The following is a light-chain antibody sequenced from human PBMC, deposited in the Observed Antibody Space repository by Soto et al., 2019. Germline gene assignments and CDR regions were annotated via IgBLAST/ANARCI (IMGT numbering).Light chain of an antibody. CDR3: QQYHSLPLT. Sequence: DIQMTQSPSSLSASVGDRVTITCQASQDISNYLNWYQHKPGEAPTLLVNDASDSEIGVPSRYSGSGSGAHCTVTISSLQPEDVATYYCQQYHSLPLTFGGGTNVEI. CDR1: QDISNY. J-gene: IGKJ4*01. CDR2: DAS. V-gene: IGKV1-33*01.